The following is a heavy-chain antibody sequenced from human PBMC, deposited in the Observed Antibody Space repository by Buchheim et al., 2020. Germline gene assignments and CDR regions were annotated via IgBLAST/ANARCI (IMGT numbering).Heavy chain of an antibody. Sequence: QVQLLQSGAEVKKPGASMKISCRASGYSFTTYTLHWVRQAPGQRLEWMGWINVDNGNTRYSQSFQDRVTITRDKSADTAYMELNSLRSEDTAMYFCARGIPVRLFRSHLYFYFDYWGRGTL. J-gene: IGHJ4*02. CDR2: INVDNGNT. V-gene: IGHV1-3*01. D-gene: IGHD6-6*01. CDR1: GYSFTTYT. CDR3: ARGIPVRLFRSHLYFYFDY.